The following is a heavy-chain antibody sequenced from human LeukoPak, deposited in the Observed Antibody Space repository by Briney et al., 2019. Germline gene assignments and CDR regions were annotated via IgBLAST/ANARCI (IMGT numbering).Heavy chain of an antibody. CDR1: GFTFSSYA. V-gene: IGHV3-30-3*01. D-gene: IGHD5-18*01. CDR3: ARYTDTAMVGYFDL. CDR2: ISYDGSNK. Sequence: GRSLRLSCAASGFTFSSYAMHWVRQAPGKGLEWVAVISYDGSNKHYADSVKGRFTISRDNSKNTLYLQMNSLRAEDTAVYYCARYTDTAMVGYFDLWGRGTLVTVSS. J-gene: IGHJ2*01.